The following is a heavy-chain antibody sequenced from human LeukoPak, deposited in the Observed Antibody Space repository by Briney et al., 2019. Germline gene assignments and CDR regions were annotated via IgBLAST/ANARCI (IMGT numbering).Heavy chain of an antibody. V-gene: IGHV4-39*07. Sequence: SETLSLTCTVSGGSISSRPYCWGWIRQPPGKGLEWLGSFFYSGSTNYKPSLKSRVTISVDTSKNQFSLKLSSVTAADTAVYYCARESEGVLDYWGQGTLVTVSS. CDR3: ARESEGVLDY. CDR1: GGSISSRPYC. J-gene: IGHJ4*02. D-gene: IGHD3-16*01. CDR2: FFYSGST.